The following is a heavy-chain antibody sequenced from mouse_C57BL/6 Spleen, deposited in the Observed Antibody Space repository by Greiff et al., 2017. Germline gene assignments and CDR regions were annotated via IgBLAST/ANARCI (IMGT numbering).Heavy chain of an antibody. V-gene: IGHV1-42*01. CDR1: GYSFTGYY. D-gene: IGHD1-1*01. J-gene: IGHJ4*01. CDR3: AITTVVAEGAMDY. CDR2: INPSTGGT. Sequence: VQLKESGSELVKPGASVKISCKASGYSFTGYYMNWVKQSPEKSLEWIGEINPSTGGTTYNQKFKAKATLTVDKSSSTAYMQLKSLTSEDSAVYYCAITTVVAEGAMDYWGQGTSVTVSS.